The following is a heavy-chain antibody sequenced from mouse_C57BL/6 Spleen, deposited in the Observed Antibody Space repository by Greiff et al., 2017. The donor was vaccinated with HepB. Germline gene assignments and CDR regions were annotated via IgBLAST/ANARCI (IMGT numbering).Heavy chain of an antibody. J-gene: IGHJ3*01. Sequence: VQLQQSGPELVKPGASVKLSCKASGYTFTSYDINWVKQRPGQGLEWIGWIYPRDGSTKYNEKFKGKATLTVDTSSSTAYMELHSLTSEDSAVYFCAREGNYSWFAYWGQGTLGTVSA. D-gene: IGHD2-1*01. CDR2: IYPRDGST. V-gene: IGHV1-85*01. CDR1: GYTFTSYD. CDR3: AREGNYSWFAY.